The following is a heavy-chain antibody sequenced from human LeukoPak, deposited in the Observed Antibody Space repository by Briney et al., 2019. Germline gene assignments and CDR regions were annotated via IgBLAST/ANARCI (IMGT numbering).Heavy chain of an antibody. V-gene: IGHV3-30*04. D-gene: IGHD2-2*01. CDR2: ISYDGSNK. J-gene: IGHJ6*03. CDR1: GFTFSSYA. Sequence: GGSLRLSCAASGFTFSSYAMHWVRQAPGKGLEWVAVISYDGSNKYYADSVKGRFTISRDNSKNTLYLQMNSLRAEDTAVYYCARELVVPAADYYYYMDVWGKGTTVTVSS. CDR3: ARELVVPAADYYYYMDV.